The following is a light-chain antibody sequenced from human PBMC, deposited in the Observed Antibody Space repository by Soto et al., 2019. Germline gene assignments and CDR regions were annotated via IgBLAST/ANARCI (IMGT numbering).Light chain of an antibody. CDR1: RSNIGNNY. Sequence: QAVVPQPPSVSAAPGQRVTISCSGSRSNIGNNYVSWYQQFPGTAPRLLIYDNNKRPSGIPDRFSGSKSDTSATLGITGLQTGDEADYYCGTWDSSLSAGRAVFGGGTKVTVL. CDR2: DNN. J-gene: IGLJ3*02. V-gene: IGLV1-51*01. CDR3: GTWDSSLSAGRAV.